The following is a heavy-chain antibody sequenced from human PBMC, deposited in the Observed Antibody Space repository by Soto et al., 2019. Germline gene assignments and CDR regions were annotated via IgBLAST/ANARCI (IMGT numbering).Heavy chain of an antibody. D-gene: IGHD6-19*01. V-gene: IGHV3-11*01. CDR3: AMASGWRDP. J-gene: IGHJ5*02. CDR1: GFTFSDYY. Sequence: QVQLVESGGGLVKPGGSLRLSCAASGFTFSDYYMTWIRQAPGKGLEWVSYISSSGSVIYYADSVKGRFTISRDNAKNSWYLHMDILTAEDTSVYYCAMASGWRDPWGQGTLVTVSS. CDR2: ISSSGSVI.